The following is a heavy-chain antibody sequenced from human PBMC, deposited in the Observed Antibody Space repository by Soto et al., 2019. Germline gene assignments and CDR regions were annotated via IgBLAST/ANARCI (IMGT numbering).Heavy chain of an antibody. CDR3: ARHYSSGSRNWFDP. J-gene: IGHJ5*02. CDR2: IYYSGST. V-gene: IGHV4-39*01. D-gene: IGHD6-19*01. Sequence: SETLSLTCSVSGGSINSSSYFWGWVRQPPGKGLEWIGSIYYSGSTYYNPSLRSRVTISVDTSKNQLPLKLSSVTAADTAVFYCARHYSSGSRNWFDPWGKGTLVTVAS. CDR1: GGSINSSSYF.